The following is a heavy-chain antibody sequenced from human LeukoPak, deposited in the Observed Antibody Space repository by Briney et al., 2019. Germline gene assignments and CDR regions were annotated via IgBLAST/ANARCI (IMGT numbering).Heavy chain of an antibody. D-gene: IGHD6-19*01. V-gene: IGHV3-23*01. CDR2: ISDNGGST. Sequence: GGSLRLSCAASGFSFNTYAMSWVRKAPGKGLEWVSGISDNGGSTYYTDSVKGRFTISRDNSKNTLYLQMNSLRAEDTAIYYCAKDYFSGGWYYFDFWGQGTLVTVSS. CDR1: GFSFNTYA. J-gene: IGHJ4*02. CDR3: AKDYFSGGWYYFDF.